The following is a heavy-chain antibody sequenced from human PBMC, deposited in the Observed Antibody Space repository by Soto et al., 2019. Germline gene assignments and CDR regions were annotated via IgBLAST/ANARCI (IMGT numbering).Heavy chain of an antibody. CDR3: ARRLYDSSGYLFDY. Sequence: PSETLSLTCAVYGGSFSGYYWSWIRQPPGKGLEWIGEINHSGSTNYNPSLKSRVTISVDTSKNQFSLKLSSVTAADTAVYYCARRLYDSSGYLFDYWGQGTLVTVS. J-gene: IGHJ4*02. CDR1: GGSFSGYY. CDR2: INHSGST. V-gene: IGHV4-34*01. D-gene: IGHD3-22*01.